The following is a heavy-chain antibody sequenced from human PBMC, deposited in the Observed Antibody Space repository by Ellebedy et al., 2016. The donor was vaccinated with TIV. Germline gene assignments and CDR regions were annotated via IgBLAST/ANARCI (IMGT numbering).Heavy chain of an antibody. D-gene: IGHD3-10*01. J-gene: IGHJ5*02. V-gene: IGHV4-31*03. Sequence: SETLSLXXTVSGAPINSGGYYWSWIRQHPGKGLEWIGYISHSGTTYYNPSLKSRITISLDTSRNQFSLKLNSVTAADTAVFYCARVILWFGESTNWFDPWGQGTLVTVSS. CDR2: ISHSGTT. CDR3: ARVILWFGESTNWFDP. CDR1: GAPINSGGYY.